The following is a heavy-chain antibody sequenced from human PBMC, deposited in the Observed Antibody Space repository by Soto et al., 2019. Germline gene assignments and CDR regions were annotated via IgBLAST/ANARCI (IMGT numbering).Heavy chain of an antibody. J-gene: IGHJ6*02. CDR3: ARLRTHDYGDYVSRHGMDV. CDR2: IYPGDSDT. D-gene: IGHD4-17*01. CDR1: GYKVSTWHNFTSYW. V-gene: IGHV5-51*01. Sequence: GESLKISCMGSGYKVSTWHNFTSYWIAWVRQMPGEGLEWMGIIYPGDSDTRYSPSFQGQVTISADKSISTAYLQWSSLKASDTAMYYCARLRTHDYGDYVSRHGMDVWGQGTTVTVS.